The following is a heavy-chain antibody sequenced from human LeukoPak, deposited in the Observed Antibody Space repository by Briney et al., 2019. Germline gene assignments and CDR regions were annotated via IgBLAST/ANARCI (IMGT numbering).Heavy chain of an antibody. V-gene: IGHV3-11*01. Sequence: PGGSLTLSCAVSGFTFSDYYMSWIRQAPGEGLEWVSYICSSGSTIYYADSVKGRFTISRDNAKNSLYLQMNSLRAEHTAVYDCARDLAYIAVAGWEPVSDYWGEGTLDTVSS. D-gene: IGHD6-19*01. J-gene: IGHJ4*02. CDR1: GFTFSDYY. CDR2: ICSSGSTI. CDR3: ARDLAYIAVAGWEPVSDY.